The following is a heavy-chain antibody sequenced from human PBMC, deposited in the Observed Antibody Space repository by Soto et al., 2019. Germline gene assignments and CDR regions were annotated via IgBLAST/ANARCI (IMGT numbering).Heavy chain of an antibody. V-gene: IGHV3-64*01. D-gene: IGHD1-7*01. CDR3: ARDGRDNWNYEPGVVY. CDR1: GFTFSSYW. CDR2: ISSNGSST. J-gene: IGHJ4*02. Sequence: GGSLRLSCAASGFTFSSYWMHWVRQAPGKGLEYVSAISSNGSSTYYANSVKGRFTISRDNSKNTLYLQMGSLRAEDMAVYYCARDGRDNWNYEPGVVYWGQGTLVTVSS.